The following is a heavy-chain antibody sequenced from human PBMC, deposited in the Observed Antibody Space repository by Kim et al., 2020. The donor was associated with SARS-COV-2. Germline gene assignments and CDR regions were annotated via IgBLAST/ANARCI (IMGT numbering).Heavy chain of an antibody. D-gene: IGHD3-10*01. CDR1: GGSISTYY. V-gene: IGHV4-59*01. J-gene: IGHJ4*02. CDR3: ARGAGKMVYYFDS. CDR2: IYYTGNI. Sequence: SETLSLTCTVSGGSISTYYWTWIRQPPGKGLEWIGHIYYTGNINYNPSLKSRVTMSVDTSKNRFSLKLTSVTAADTALYFCARGAGKMVYYFDSWGQGALVTVSS.